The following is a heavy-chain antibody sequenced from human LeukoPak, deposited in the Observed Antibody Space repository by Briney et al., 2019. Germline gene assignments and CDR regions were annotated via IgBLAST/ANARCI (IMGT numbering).Heavy chain of an antibody. V-gene: IGHV3-7*01. Sequence: GGSLRLFCAASEFTFTNFWMSWVRQAPGKGVEWVANTNRDGSEKYYVDSVKGRVTISRDNVMNFLYLQLNSLRVDDTAVYFCARDSASCRGCAFDIWGQGTVVTVSS. CDR1: EFTFTNFW. CDR3: ARDSASCRGCAFDI. J-gene: IGHJ3*02. D-gene: IGHD2-2*01. CDR2: TNRDGSEK.